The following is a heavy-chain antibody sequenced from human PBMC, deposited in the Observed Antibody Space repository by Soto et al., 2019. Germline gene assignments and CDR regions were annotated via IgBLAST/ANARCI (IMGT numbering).Heavy chain of an antibody. CDR2: IYSGGST. CDR3: ARFVRSCSATTCSTRADV. J-gene: IGHJ6*02. Sequence: PSETLSLTCTVSGGFVNSDTHSWSWIRQTPGKRLEWIGFIYSGGSTKNPSLRSRVTMSVDTSKNQFSLKLRSVIVADTAVYHCARFVRSCSATTCSTRADVWGPGTTVTVSS. CDR1: GGFVNSDTHS. D-gene: IGHD2-2*01. V-gene: IGHV4-61*01.